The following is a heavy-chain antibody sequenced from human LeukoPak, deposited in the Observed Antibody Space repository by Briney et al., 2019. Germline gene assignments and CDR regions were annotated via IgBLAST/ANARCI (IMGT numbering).Heavy chain of an antibody. J-gene: IGHJ6*02. Sequence: GPSVKVSCKASGGTFSSYAIRWVRPAPGQGLEWMGRIIPILGIANYAQKFQGRVTITADKSTSTAYMELSSLRSEDTAVYYCARGQIVVVVAATPAFYYYGMDVWGQGTTVTVSS. CDR2: IIPILGIA. CDR3: ARGQIVVVVAATPAFYYYGMDV. D-gene: IGHD2-15*01. V-gene: IGHV1-69*04. CDR1: GGTFSSYA.